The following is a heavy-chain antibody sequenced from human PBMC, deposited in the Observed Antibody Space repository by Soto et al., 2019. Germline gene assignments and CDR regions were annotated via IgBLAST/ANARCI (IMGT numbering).Heavy chain of an antibody. V-gene: IGHV4-34*01. Sequence: QVQLQQRGAGLLKPSEPLSLTCSLYGGSFSGYYWSWIRPPPGPGLEWMGEINHSGRTNDNPSLRRRVTISVDTSKNQFSLKLTSVTAAATAVYYWARDKITGRFDYWGQRTRVTVSS. CDR1: GGSFSGYY. CDR2: INHSGRT. J-gene: IGHJ4*02. D-gene: IGHD3-16*01. CDR3: ARDKITGRFDY.